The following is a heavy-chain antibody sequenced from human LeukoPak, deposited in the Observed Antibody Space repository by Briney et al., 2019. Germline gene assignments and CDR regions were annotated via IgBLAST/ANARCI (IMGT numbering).Heavy chain of an antibody. D-gene: IGHD3-16*01. Sequence: GGSLRPSCAASGFTFSNYGMGWVRQAPGKGLEWVSVFGGSGNTYYADSVKGRFTISRDNSKKTLSLQMNSLRAEDTAIYYCAKEGGHMKPFDYWGQGTLVTVSS. J-gene: IGHJ4*02. CDR1: GFTFSNYG. CDR3: AKEGGHMKPFDY. CDR2: FGGSGNT. V-gene: IGHV3-23*01.